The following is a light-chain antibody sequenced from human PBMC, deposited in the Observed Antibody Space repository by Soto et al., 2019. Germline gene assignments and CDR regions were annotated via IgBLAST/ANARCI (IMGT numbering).Light chain of an antibody. CDR2: GAS. CDR1: QSVSSSY. CDR3: QQYGSSPGT. V-gene: IGKV3-20*01. Sequence: EIVLTQSPATLSLSPGDTATLSCRASQSVSSSYLAWYQQKPGQAPRLLIYGASSRATGIPDRFSGSGSGTDFTLTISRLEPEDLAVYYCQQYGSSPGTFGQGTKVDIK. J-gene: IGKJ1*01.